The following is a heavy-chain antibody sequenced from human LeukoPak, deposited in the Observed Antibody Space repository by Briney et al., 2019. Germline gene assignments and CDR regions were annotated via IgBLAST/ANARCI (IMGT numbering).Heavy chain of an antibody. D-gene: IGHD3-10*01. V-gene: IGHV3-20*04. J-gene: IGHJ5*02. Sequence: GGSLRLSCTASGFKFDDYGMTWVRQAPGKGLEWVSDINWNGDSRGYAHSVRGRFTISRDNSKNSLYLQMNSLRTEDTALYYCAKDMGVGTYGSGSSWGQGTLVTVSS. CDR2: INWNGDSR. CDR3: AKDMGVGTYGSGSS. CDR1: GFKFDDYG.